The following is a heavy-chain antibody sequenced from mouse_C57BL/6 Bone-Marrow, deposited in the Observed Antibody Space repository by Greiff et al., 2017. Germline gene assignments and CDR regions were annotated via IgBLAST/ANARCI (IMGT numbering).Heavy chain of an antibody. Sequence: QVQLKQSGAELVQPGASVKISCKASGYAFSSYWMNWVKQRPGKGLEWIGQIYPGDGDTNYNGKFKGKATLTADKSSSSAYMQLSSLTSEDSAVYFCASVLITTMDYWGQGTSVTVSS. CDR2: IYPGDGDT. V-gene: IGHV1-80*01. CDR3: ASVLITTMDY. CDR1: GYAFSSYW. D-gene: IGHD1-1*01. J-gene: IGHJ4*01.